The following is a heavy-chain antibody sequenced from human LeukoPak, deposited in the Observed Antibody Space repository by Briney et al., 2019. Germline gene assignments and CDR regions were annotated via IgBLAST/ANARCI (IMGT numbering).Heavy chain of an antibody. CDR2: IKPDGGEK. CDR1: GFTFRNSW. V-gene: IGHV3-7*01. Sequence: GGSLRLSCAASGFTFRNSWMSWVRQTPGKGLELVASIKPDGGEKHYVDSVKGRFTISRDNARNSLDLQMSSLTAEDTAVYYCARGVWSSRNAFDLWGQGTMVTVSS. D-gene: IGHD2-21*01. CDR3: ARGVWSSRNAFDL. J-gene: IGHJ3*01.